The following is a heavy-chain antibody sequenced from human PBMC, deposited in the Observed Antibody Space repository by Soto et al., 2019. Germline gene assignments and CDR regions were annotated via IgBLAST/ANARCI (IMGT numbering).Heavy chain of an antibody. CDR3: ARGGFLDWFDP. V-gene: IGHV3-20*04. CDR2: INWSGGST. J-gene: IGHJ5*02. CDR1: GFTFEDCG. D-gene: IGHD3-16*01. Sequence: EVQLVESGGGVERPGGSLRLSCAVSGFTFEDCGMSWVRQAPGKGLEWVSTINWSGGSTGYAASVKGRFTISRDNAKNYVYLKMNSLRAEDTAVYYCARGGFLDWFDPWGQGTLVTVSS.